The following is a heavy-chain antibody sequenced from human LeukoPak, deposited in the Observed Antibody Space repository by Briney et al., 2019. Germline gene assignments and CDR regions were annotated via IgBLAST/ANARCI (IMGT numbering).Heavy chain of an antibody. V-gene: IGHV3-23*01. CDR2: IGGSGGST. Sequence: PGGSLRLSCAASGFTFSSYAMSWVRQAPGKGLEWVSAIGGSGGSTYYANSVKGRFTLSRDNSKNTLYLQMNSLRADGTAVYYCATMPTGYSYGFCFDYWGQGTLVTASP. CDR1: GFTFSSYA. D-gene: IGHD5-18*01. J-gene: IGHJ4*02. CDR3: ATMPTGYSYGFCFDY.